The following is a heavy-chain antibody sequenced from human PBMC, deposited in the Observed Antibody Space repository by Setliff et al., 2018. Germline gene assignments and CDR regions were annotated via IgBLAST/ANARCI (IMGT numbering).Heavy chain of an antibody. J-gene: IGHJ4*02. CDR2: ISGSGGST. Sequence: GGSLRLSCAASGFTFTSYAMNWVRQAPGKGLEWVSAISGSGGSTDYADSVKGRFTISRDNSKNTLYLQVNSLRPEDTAVYYCARTCSGSGCYAGLESWGQGTPVTVSS. CDR1: GFTFTSYA. V-gene: IGHV3-23*01. CDR3: ARTCSGSGCYAGLES. D-gene: IGHD2-15*01.